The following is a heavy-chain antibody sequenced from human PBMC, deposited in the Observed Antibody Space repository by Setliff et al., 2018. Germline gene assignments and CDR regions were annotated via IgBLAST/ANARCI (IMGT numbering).Heavy chain of an antibody. V-gene: IGHV4-4*07. CDR3: ATELAYRSGYYVAETLDY. CDR1: GGSISSSNW. Sequence: PSETLSLTCAVSGGSISSSNWRSWIRQPAGKGLEWIGRIHSSGSTKFNPSLESRVTMSVDTSKNQFSLKLTSVTAADTAVYYCATELAYRSGYYVAETLDYWGQGALVTVSS. J-gene: IGHJ4*02. D-gene: IGHD3-22*01. CDR2: IHSSGST.